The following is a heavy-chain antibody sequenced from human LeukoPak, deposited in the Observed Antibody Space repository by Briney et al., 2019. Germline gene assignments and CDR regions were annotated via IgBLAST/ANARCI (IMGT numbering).Heavy chain of an antibody. D-gene: IGHD2/OR15-2a*01. CDR1: GVTFSNYF. CDR2: ISSSGNAV. V-gene: IGHV3-11*04. J-gene: IGHJ3*02. CDR3: ARAFLDGFDI. Sequence: PGGSLRLSCTASGVTFSNYFLTWICQAPGQGQGWVSYISSSGNAVYHADSVKGRFTISRDNAKNSLYLQLNSLRAEDTAVYYCARAFLDGFDIWGQGTMFTVSS.